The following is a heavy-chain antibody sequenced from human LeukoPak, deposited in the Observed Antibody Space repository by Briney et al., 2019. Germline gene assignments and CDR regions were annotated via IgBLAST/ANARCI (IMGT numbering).Heavy chain of an antibody. CDR2: IIPIFGTA. CDR3: ARGTYYDFWSAFYV. J-gene: IGHJ6*02. CDR1: GGTFSSYA. V-gene: IGHV1-69*13. Sequence: SVKVPCKASGGTFSSYAISWVRQAPGQGLEWMGGIIPIFGTANYAQKFQGRVTITADESTSTAYMELSSLRSEDTAVYYCARGTYYDFWSAFYVWGQGTTVTVSS. D-gene: IGHD3-3*01.